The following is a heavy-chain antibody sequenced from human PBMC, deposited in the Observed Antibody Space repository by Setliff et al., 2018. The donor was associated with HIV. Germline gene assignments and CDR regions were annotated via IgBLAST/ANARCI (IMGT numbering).Heavy chain of an antibody. Sequence: ASVKFSCKASGYTFTSYGITWVRQAPGQGLEWMGWINPKSGGTNYAQKFQGRVTMTRDTSISTAYMDLSRLRSDDTAVYYCAREGYYYGSGSSPPAFDIWGQGTMVTVSS. J-gene: IGHJ3*02. CDR2: INPKSGGT. V-gene: IGHV1-2*02. D-gene: IGHD3-10*01. CDR3: AREGYYYGSGSSPPAFDI. CDR1: GYTFTSYG.